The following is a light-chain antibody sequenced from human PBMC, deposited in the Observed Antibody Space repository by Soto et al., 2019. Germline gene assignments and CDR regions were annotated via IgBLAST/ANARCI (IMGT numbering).Light chain of an antibody. CDR2: DAS. CDR3: QQYESLPLT. V-gene: IGKV1-33*01. CDR1: QDINKN. Sequence: DIQMTHSPSSLPASVGDRVTITCQASQDINKNLIWYQQKPGKAPKLLIYDASDLEAGVPSRFSGSGSGTGFTFTISSLQPEDFTTYYCQQYESLPLTFGQGTRLEIK. J-gene: IGKJ5*01.